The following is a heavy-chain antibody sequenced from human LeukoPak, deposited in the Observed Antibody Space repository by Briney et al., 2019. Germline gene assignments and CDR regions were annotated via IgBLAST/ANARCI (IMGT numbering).Heavy chain of an antibody. CDR2: ISPNSGGT. D-gene: IGHD7-27*01. CDR1: GYTFSGFY. CDR3: AIQPWGSGNNWYFDL. Sequence: ASVRVSCKPSGYTFSGFYIHWVRQAPGQGREWMGWISPNSGGTDYAQRFQGRVTMTRDTSISTAYMELSSLRSDDTAVYYCAIQPWGSGNNWYFDLWGRGTLVTVSS. J-gene: IGHJ2*01. V-gene: IGHV1-2*02.